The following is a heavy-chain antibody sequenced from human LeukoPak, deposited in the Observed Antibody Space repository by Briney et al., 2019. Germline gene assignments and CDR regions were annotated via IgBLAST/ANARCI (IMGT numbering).Heavy chain of an antibody. CDR2: IWYDGSRK. CDR1: GLTFSNYG. D-gene: IGHD6-13*01. CDR3: ARDRSSRAYDF. Sequence: GGSLRLSCVASGLTFSNYGMHWVRQAPGKGLEWVAVIWYDGSRKYYAGSVKGRFSISRDNSKNTLYLQMNSLRAEDTAVYYCARDRSSRAYDFWGQGILVTVSS. V-gene: IGHV3-33*01. J-gene: IGHJ4*02.